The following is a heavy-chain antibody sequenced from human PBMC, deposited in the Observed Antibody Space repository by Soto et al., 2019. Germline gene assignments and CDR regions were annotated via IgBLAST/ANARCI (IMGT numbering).Heavy chain of an antibody. V-gene: IGHV3-30*03. CDR3: AREDGIAGETSAFDY. D-gene: IGHD1-26*01. J-gene: IGHJ4*01. CDR1: GFTFSSYG. CDR2: ISYDGSNK. Sequence: PGGSLRLSCAASGFTFSSYGMHWVRQAPGKGLEWVAVISYDGSNKYYADSVKGRFTISRDNSKNTLYLQMNSLRAEDAAVYYCAREDGIAGETSAFDYWGHGTLVTVPS.